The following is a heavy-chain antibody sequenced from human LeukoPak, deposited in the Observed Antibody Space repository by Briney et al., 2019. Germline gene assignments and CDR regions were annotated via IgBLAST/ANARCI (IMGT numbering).Heavy chain of an antibody. J-gene: IGHJ4*02. D-gene: IGHD2-2*01. Sequence: GASVKVSCKASGYTFTNYDINWVRQASGQGLEWMGWTNPISGNTGSAQKFQGRVTLTRNTSISTAYLEPSSLRSEDTAVYYCARVGPAAIVDYWGQGTLITVSS. CDR1: GYTFTNYD. CDR3: ARVGPAAIVDY. CDR2: TNPISGNT. V-gene: IGHV1-8*01.